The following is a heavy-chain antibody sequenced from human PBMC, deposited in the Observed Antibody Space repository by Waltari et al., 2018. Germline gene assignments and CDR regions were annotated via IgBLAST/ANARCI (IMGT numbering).Heavy chain of an antibody. Sequence: EVQLVGSGGGLVQPGGSLRLSCAASGFPVSTNFMSWVRQAPGKGLEWVSVIYIGGSGYYADSVKGRFTISRDNSKNTVYLQMNSLRAEDTAVYYCARDTSGTKGAFDYWGQGTLVTVSS. J-gene: IGHJ4*02. V-gene: IGHV3-66*01. D-gene: IGHD3-10*01. CDR1: GFPVSTNF. CDR3: ARDTSGTKGAFDY. CDR2: IYIGGSG.